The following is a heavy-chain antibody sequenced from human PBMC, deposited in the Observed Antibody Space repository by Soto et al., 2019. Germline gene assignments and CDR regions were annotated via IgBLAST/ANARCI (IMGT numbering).Heavy chain of an antibody. V-gene: IGHV1-69*13. CDR2: IIPIFGTA. J-gene: IGHJ5*02. D-gene: IGHD6-13*01. Sequence: SVKVSCKASGGTFSSYAISWVLQSPLQGLEWMGGIIPIFGTANYAQKFQGRVTITADESTSTAYMELSSLRSEDTAVYYCARETSIAAAGTGWFDPWGQGTLVTVSS. CDR1: GGTFSSYA. CDR3: ARETSIAAAGTGWFDP.